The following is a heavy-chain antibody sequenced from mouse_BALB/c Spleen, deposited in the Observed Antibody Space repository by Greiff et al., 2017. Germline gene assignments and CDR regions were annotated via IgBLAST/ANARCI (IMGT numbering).Heavy chain of an antibody. CDR3: ARGLLRYAMDY. D-gene: IGHD2-1*01. CDR1: GFTFTDYY. Sequence: EVKVVESGGGLVQPGGSLRLSCATSGFTFTDYYMSWVRQPPGKALEWLGFIRNKANGYTTEYSASVKGRFTISRDNSQSILYLQMNTLRAEDSATYYCARGLLRYAMDYWGQGTSVTVSS. V-gene: IGHV7-3*02. J-gene: IGHJ4*01. CDR2: IRNKANGYTT.